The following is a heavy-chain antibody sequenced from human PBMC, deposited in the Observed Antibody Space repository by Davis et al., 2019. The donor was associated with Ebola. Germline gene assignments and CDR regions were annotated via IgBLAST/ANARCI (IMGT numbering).Heavy chain of an antibody. J-gene: IGHJ4*02. CDR3: ARVGGSSTSGY. D-gene: IGHD2-2*01. Sequence: GESLKISCAASGFTFSSYAMHWVRQAPGKGLEWVAVISYDGSNKYYADSVKGRFTISRDNSKNTLYLQMNSLRAEDTAVYYCARVGGSSTSGYWGQGTLVTVSS. CDR1: GFTFSSYA. CDR2: ISYDGSNK. V-gene: IGHV3-30-3*01.